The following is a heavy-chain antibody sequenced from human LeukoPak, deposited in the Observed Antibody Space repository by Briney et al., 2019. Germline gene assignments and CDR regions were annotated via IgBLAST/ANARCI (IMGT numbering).Heavy chain of an antibody. V-gene: IGHV3-7*01. CDR2: INEDGNGK. Sequence: GGSLRLSCAASGFSFNGHWMTWVRQAPGKGLEWVANINEDGNGKYYVDSVKGRFTISRDNAKNSLYLEMNSLRAEDTAMYYCARHIPRGNNYFGNWGQGTLVTVSS. J-gene: IGHJ4*02. CDR3: ARHIPRGNNYFGN. D-gene: IGHD3-16*01. CDR1: GFSFNGHW.